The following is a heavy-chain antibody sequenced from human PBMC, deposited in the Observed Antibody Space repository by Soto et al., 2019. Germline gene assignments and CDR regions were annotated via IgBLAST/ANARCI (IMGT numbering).Heavy chain of an antibody. D-gene: IGHD3-22*01. Sequence: GGSLRLSCAASGFTVSSNYMSWVRQAPGKGLEWVSVIYSGGSTYYADSVKGRFTISRDNSKNTLYLQMNSLRAEDTAVYYCASPYYYDSRAYFDYWGQGTLVTVAS. V-gene: IGHV3-66*01. CDR3: ASPYYYDSRAYFDY. CDR2: IYSGGST. J-gene: IGHJ4*02. CDR1: GFTVSSNY.